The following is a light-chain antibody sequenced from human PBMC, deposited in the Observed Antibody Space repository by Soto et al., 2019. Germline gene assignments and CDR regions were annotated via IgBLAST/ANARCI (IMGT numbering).Light chain of an antibody. J-gene: IGLJ2*01. V-gene: IGLV2-14*01. CDR3: SSYTSISTVV. Sequence: QSALTQPASVSGSPGQSITISCTGTSSDVGGYNYVSWYQQHPGKAPKLMIYDVSNRPSGVSNRFSGSKSGNTASLTISGLDEDDDAYYCYSSYTSISTVVFGGGTKLTVL. CDR1: SSDVGGYNY. CDR2: DVS.